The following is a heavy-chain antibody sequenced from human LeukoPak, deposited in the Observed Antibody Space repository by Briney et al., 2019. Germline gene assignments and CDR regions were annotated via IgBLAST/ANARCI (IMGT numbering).Heavy chain of an antibody. V-gene: IGHV1-69-2*01. CDR3: ARDLRSSNGYSSSHVY. D-gene: IGHD6-13*01. Sequence: GASVKVSCKASGYTVTDCYMHWVQQAPGKGLEWMGRIDPEDGETKYSEKFQGRVTVTADTTTDTVFMELSGLTSEDTAVYYCARDLRSSNGYSSSHVYWGQGTLVTVSS. J-gene: IGHJ4*02. CDR2: IDPEDGET. CDR1: GYTVTDCY.